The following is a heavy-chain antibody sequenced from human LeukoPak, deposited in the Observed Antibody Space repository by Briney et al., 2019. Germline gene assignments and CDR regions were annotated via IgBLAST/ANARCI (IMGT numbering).Heavy chain of an antibody. D-gene: IGHD3-10*01. V-gene: IGHV3-7*05. CDR2: IKQDASDK. CDR3: ARGSAGTAVRGVSWAWFDH. CDR1: GFTFSSYW. J-gene: IGHJ5*02. Sequence: PGGSLRLSCAASGFTFSSYWMTWVRQAPGKGLEWVANIKQDASDKYYVDGVKGRFTISRDNANNTLYLQMNSLRAEDTAVYYCARGSAGTAVRGVSWAWFDHWGQGTLVTVSS.